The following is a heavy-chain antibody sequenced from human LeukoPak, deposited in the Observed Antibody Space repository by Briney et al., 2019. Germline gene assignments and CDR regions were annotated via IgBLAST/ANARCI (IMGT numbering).Heavy chain of an antibody. V-gene: IGHV3-15*01. CDR1: GFTFSSAW. CDR3: VRGGRDTSGWYGAFDI. D-gene: IGHD6-19*01. Sequence: GGSLRLSCAGSGFTFSSAWMSWVRQAPGKGLEWVGRIKNNAAGGTADYAAPVKGRFSISRDDSEHTLFLQMNSLKTEDTAVYYCVRGGRDTSGWYGAFDIWGQGTMVTVSS. CDR2: IKNNAAGGTA. J-gene: IGHJ3*02.